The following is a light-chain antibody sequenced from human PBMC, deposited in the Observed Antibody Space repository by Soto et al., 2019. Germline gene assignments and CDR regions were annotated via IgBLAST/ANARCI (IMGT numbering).Light chain of an antibody. V-gene: IGLV1-40*01. CDR2: GNS. CDR3: QSYDSSLSGRGVV. Sequence: QLVLTQPPSVSGAPGQRVTISCTGSSSNIGAGYDVHWYQQLPGTAPKLLIYGNSNRPSGVPDRFSGSKSGTSASLAITGLQAEDEADYYCQSYDSSLSGRGVVFGGGTQLTVL. CDR1: SSNIGAGYD. J-gene: IGLJ2*01.